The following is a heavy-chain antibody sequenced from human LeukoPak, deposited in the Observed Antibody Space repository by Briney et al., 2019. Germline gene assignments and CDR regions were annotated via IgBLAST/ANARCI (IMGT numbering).Heavy chain of an antibody. CDR1: GFTFSSRW. V-gene: IGHV3-7*04. CDR2: IKADGSEK. J-gene: IGHJ4*02. Sequence: GGSLRLSCAASGFTFSSRWMSWVRQAPGRGLEWVANIKADGSEKYYVDSVEGRLTVSRDNAKNSLYLQMNSLRAEDTAVYYCARYCGGGSCFDSWGQGTLVTVSS. D-gene: IGHD2-15*01. CDR3: ARYCGGGSCFDS.